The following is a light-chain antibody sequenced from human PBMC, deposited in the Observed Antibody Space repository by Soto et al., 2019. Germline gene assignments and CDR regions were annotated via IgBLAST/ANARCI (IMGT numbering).Light chain of an antibody. CDR1: QSVSSSY. Sequence: EIVLTQSPGTLSLSPGERATLSCRASQSVSSSYLAWYQXXXGXAPRLLIYGASSRATGIPDRFSGSGSGTDFTLTISRLEPEDFAVYYCQQYGSSLVTFGQGTKLEIK. V-gene: IGKV3-20*01. J-gene: IGKJ2*01. CDR3: QQYGSSLVT. CDR2: GAS.